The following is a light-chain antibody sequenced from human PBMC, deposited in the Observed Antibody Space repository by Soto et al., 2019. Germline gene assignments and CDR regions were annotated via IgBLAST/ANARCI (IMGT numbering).Light chain of an antibody. CDR1: QSVSNNY. J-gene: IGKJ5*01. CDR3: QQYGSSPPIT. CDR2: GAS. Sequence: EIVLTQSPGTLSLSPGERATLSCRASQSVSNNYLAWYQQKPGQAPRLLIYGASNRATGIPDRFSGSGSGTDFTLTISRLEPEDFAVYYCQQYGSSPPITFGQGIRLEIK. V-gene: IGKV3-20*01.